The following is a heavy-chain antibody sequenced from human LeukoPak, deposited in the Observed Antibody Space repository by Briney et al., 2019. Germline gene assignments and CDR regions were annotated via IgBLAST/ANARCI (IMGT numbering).Heavy chain of an antibody. Sequence: ASVKVSCKASGYTFTGYYMHWVRQAPGQGLEWMGWINPNSGGTNYAQKFQGRVTMTRDTSISTAYMELSRLRSDDTAIYYCARGRNKLGDTAMVMADWGQGTLVTVSS. CDR2: INPNSGGT. CDR3: ARGRNKLGDTAMVMAD. V-gene: IGHV1-2*02. CDR1: GYTFTGYY. J-gene: IGHJ4*02. D-gene: IGHD5-18*01.